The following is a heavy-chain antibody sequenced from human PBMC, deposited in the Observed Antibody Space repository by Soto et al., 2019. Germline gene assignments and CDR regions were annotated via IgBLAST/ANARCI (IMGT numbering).Heavy chain of an antibody. J-gene: IGHJ1*01. CDR3: ARAHISSEISMPQTFHH. Sequence: GGSLRLSCEASGFIFSNYDMYWVRRGPGKGLEWVALMRSDGSNKYYVDSVKGRFTISRDNSKNMLFLQMDSLRAEDTAVYYCARAHISSEISMPQTFHHWGPGTLVTVSS. CDR1: GFIFSNYD. CDR2: MRSDGSNK. D-gene: IGHD2-2*01. V-gene: IGHV3-33*01.